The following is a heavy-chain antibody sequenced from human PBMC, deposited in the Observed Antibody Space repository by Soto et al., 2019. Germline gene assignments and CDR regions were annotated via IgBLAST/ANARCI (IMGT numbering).Heavy chain of an antibody. J-gene: IGHJ6*02. CDR2: INTDGSDT. CDR3: ARAYSGSPGAYGMDV. D-gene: IGHD1-26*01. V-gene: IGHV3-74*01. Sequence: PGGSLRLSCAASGFTFSSDWMHWVRQAPGKGLVWVSRINTDGSDTTYADSVKGRFTISRDNAKNSLYLQMNSLRAGDTAVYYCARAYSGSPGAYGMDVWGQGTTVTVSS. CDR1: GFTFSSDW.